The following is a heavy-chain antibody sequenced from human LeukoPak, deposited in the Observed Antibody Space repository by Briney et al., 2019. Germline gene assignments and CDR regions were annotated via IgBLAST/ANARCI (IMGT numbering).Heavy chain of an antibody. J-gene: IGHJ4*02. D-gene: IGHD2-21*01. CDR2: INQDGSEK. CDR3: ARDIYGGHDY. V-gene: IGHV3-7*04. CDR1: GFAFSNYW. Sequence: GGSLRLSCAASGFAFSNYWMSWVRPAPGKGLEWVANINQDGSEKSYVDSVEGRFAISRDNAKKSLYLHVNSLRAEDTAVYYCARDIYGGHDYWGQGTLLTVSS.